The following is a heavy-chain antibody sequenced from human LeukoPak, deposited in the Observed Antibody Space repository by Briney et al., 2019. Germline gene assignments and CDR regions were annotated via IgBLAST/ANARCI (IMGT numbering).Heavy chain of an antibody. Sequence: GESLKISCKGSGYSFKMYWIGWVRQMPGKGLEYMAIIYPDDSDTRYSPSFQGQVTISADKSISTAYLQWSSLKASDTAMYYCARWMRVGYSTVYYFDYWGQGTLVTVSS. CDR3: ARWMRVGYSTVYYFDY. CDR1: GYSFKMYW. J-gene: IGHJ4*02. CDR2: IYPDDSDT. D-gene: IGHD4-11*01. V-gene: IGHV5-51*01.